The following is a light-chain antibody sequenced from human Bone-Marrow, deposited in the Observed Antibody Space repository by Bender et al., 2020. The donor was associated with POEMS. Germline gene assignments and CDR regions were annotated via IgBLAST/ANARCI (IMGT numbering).Light chain of an antibody. CDR2: DVS. Sequence: QSALTQPASVSGSPGQAITISCTGTSSDVGAYSYVSWYQQHPGKVPKLMIYDVSNRPSGVSNRFSGSKSGNTASLTISGLQAEDESDYFCTSHTRTSTPYVFGTGTRVTVL. CDR1: SSDVGAYSY. V-gene: IGLV2-14*01. J-gene: IGLJ1*01. CDR3: TSHTRTSTPYV.